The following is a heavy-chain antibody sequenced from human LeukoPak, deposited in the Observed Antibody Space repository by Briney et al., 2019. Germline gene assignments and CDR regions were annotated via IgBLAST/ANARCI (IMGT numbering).Heavy chain of an antibody. Sequence: SETLSLTCTVSGGSISSGVYYWSWIRQPPGKGLEWIGYIYYSGSTYYNPSLKSRVTISVDTSKNQFSLKLSSVTAADTAVYYCAREGMATIEHDYWGQGTLVTVSS. V-gene: IGHV4-30-4*08. CDR2: IYYSGST. D-gene: IGHD5-24*01. CDR3: AREGMATIEHDY. CDR1: GGSISSGVYY. J-gene: IGHJ4*02.